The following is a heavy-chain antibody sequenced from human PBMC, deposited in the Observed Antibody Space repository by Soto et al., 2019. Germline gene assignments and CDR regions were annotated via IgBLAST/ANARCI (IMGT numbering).Heavy chain of an antibody. CDR1: GFTFTSSA. CDR2: IVVGSGNT. CDR3: AAVGSNYQINAFDI. J-gene: IGHJ3*02. D-gene: IGHD4-4*01. Sequence: SVKVSCKASGFTFTSSAMQWVRQARGQRLEWIGWIVVGSGNTNYAQKFQERVTITRDMSTSTTYMELSSLRSEDTAVYYCAAVGSNYQINAFDIWGQGTMVTVSS. V-gene: IGHV1-58*02.